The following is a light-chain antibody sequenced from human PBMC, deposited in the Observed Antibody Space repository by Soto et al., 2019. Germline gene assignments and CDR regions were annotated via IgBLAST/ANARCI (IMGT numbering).Light chain of an antibody. CDR2: FGC. V-gene: IGKV2-28*01. CDR3: MQALQTPFT. J-gene: IGKJ3*01. CDR1: QSLLHSNGYNY. Sequence: DIVMTQSSVSLPVTPGEPASISCRSSQSLLHSNGYNYLDWYLKKPGQSPQLLIYFGCKRASGVPGRFSGSGSGTDCTLKISRVEAQDVGVYYWMQALQTPFTFGPGTKVDIK.